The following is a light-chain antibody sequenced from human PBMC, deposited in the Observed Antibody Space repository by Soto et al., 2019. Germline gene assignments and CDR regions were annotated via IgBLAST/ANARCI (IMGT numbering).Light chain of an antibody. J-gene: IGKJ1*01. CDR1: QSIDSD. CDR3: QQYSHWRT. CDR2: GAS. Sequence: EIMMTQSPANVSVFPGERATLSCRASQSIDSDLAWYQQKPGHVPRLLIYGASTRATGVPARFSGSGYGTEFTLTIISLQSDDFAVYYCQQYSHWRTFGPGTKVEIK. V-gene: IGKV3-15*01.